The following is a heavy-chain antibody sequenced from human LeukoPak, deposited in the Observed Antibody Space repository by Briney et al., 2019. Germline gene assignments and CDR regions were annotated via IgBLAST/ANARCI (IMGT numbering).Heavy chain of an antibody. CDR2: IYYSGST. D-gene: IGHD3-22*01. CDR3: ARGAFNYYDTIGYSNDAFDI. J-gene: IGHJ3*02. Sequence: SETLSLTCSLHGGSISSYYWSWIRQPPGKGLQWIGYIYYSGSTNYNPSLKSRVTISVDTYKNQFSLKLSSVTAADTAVYFCARGAFNYYDTIGYSNDAFDIWGQGTMVTVSS. CDR1: GGSISSYY. V-gene: IGHV4-59*12.